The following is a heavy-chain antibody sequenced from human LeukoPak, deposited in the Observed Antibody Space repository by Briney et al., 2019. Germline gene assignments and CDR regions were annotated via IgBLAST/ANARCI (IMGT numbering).Heavy chain of an antibody. CDR1: GGSFSGYY. CDR3: ARGVYDSSGYTLDY. J-gene: IGHJ4*02. D-gene: IGHD3-22*01. CDR2: ISHSGST. Sequence: SETLCLTCAVYGGSFSGYYWSWIRQPPGKGLEWIGEISHSGSTNYNPSLKSRVTISVDTSKNQFSLKLSSVTAADTAVYYCARGVYDSSGYTLDYWGQGTLVTVSS. V-gene: IGHV4-34*01.